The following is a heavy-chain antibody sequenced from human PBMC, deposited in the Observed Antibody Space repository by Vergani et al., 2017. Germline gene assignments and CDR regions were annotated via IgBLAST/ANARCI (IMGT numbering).Heavy chain of an antibody. CDR2: INSDGDST. CDR1: GFTFSNYW. Sequence: VQLVEFGGGLVQPGGSLRLSCTASGFTFSNYWMQWVRQAPGKGLMWVSRINSDGDSTSYADSVKGRFTISRDNAKNTLYLQMDSLRAEDTAVYYCARDGWELLDYFYYMDVWGKGTTVTVSS. V-gene: IGHV3-74*01. J-gene: IGHJ6*03. CDR3: ARDGWELLDYFYYMDV. D-gene: IGHD1-26*01.